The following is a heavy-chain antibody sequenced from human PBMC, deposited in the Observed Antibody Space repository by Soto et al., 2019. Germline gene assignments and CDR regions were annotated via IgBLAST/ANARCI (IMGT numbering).Heavy chain of an antibody. CDR1: GFSISSYY. D-gene: IGHD3-22*01. Sequence: SETLSLTCSVIGFSISSYYRSWLRQPPGKGLEWIGYIYYSGSTNYNPSLKSRVTISVDTSKNQFSLKLSSVTAADTAVYYCARSTYYYDSSGYPDDAFDIWGQGTMVT. V-gene: IGHV4-59*08. J-gene: IGHJ3*02. CDR2: IYYSGST. CDR3: ARSTYYYDSSGYPDDAFDI.